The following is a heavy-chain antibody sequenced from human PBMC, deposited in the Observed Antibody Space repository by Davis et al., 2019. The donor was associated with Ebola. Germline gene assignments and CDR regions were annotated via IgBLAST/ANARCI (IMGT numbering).Heavy chain of an antibody. CDR2: INPNSGGT. Sequence: AASVKVSCKASGYTFTGYYMHWVRQAPGQGLEWMGRINPNSGGTNYAQKFQGRVTMTRDTSISTAYMELSRLRSDDTAVYYCARSPGAGIAGGSDYYYYYYGMDVWGKGTTVTVSS. J-gene: IGHJ6*04. CDR1: GYTFTGYY. V-gene: IGHV1-2*06. D-gene: IGHD1-14*01. CDR3: ARSPGAGIAGGSDYYYYYYGMDV.